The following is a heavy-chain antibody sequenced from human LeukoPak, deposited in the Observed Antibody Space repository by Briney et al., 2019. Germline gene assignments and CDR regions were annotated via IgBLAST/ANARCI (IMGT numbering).Heavy chain of an antibody. CDR1: GGSISSGGYS. V-gene: IGHV4-30-2*01. CDR2: IYHSGST. CDR3: ARVSVSIPRGYSYGYVRDSWFDP. Sequence: SQTLSLTCAVSGGSISSGGYSWSWIRQPPGKGLEWIGYIYHSGSTYYNPSLKSRVTISVDRSKNQFSLKLSSVTAADTAVYYCARVSVSIPRGYSYGYVRDSWFDPWGQGTLVTVSS. D-gene: IGHD5-18*01. J-gene: IGHJ5*02.